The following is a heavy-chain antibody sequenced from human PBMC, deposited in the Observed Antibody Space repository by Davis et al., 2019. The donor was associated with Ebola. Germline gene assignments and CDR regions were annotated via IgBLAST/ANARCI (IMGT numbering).Heavy chain of an antibody. CDR3: AVGYDFWSGYLKFDY. V-gene: IGHV4-59*01. J-gene: IGHJ4*02. CDR2: MYYNGNT. CDR1: GGSISSSY. D-gene: IGHD3-3*01. Sequence: MPSETLSLTCTVSGGSISSSYWSWIRQPPGKGLEWIGFMYYNGNTNYNPSLKSRVTISVDKSKSQFSLKLRSVTAADTAVYYCAVGYDFWSGYLKFDYWGQGTLVAVSS.